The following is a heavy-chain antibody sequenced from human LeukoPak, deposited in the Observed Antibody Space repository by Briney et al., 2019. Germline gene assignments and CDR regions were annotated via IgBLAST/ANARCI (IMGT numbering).Heavy chain of an antibody. CDR3: AKADDFWSGSRNYFDY. CDR2: ISGSGGST. CDR1: GFTFSSYA. D-gene: IGHD3-3*01. V-gene: IGHV3-23*01. J-gene: IGHJ4*02. Sequence: PGGSLRLSCAASGFTFSSYAMSWVRQAPGKGLEWVSAISGSGGSTYYADSVKGRFTISRDNSKNTLYLQMNSLRAEDTAAYYCAKADDFWSGSRNYFDYWGRGTLVTVSS.